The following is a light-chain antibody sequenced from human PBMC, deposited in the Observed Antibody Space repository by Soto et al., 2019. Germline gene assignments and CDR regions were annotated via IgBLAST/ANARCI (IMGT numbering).Light chain of an antibody. J-gene: IGLJ1*01. CDR1: SSDVGGYNY. V-gene: IGLV2-14*01. CDR2: EVS. Sequence: QSALTQPASVSGSPGQSITISCTGTSSDVGGYNYVSWYQQHTGKAPKLMIYEVSNRPSGVSNRFSGSKSGNTASLTISGLQAEDEADYYCSSYTSSSADVFGTGTKVNVL. CDR3: SSYTSSSADV.